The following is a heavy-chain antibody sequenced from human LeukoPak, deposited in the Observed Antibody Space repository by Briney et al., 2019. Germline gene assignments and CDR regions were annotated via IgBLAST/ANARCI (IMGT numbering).Heavy chain of an antibody. V-gene: IGHV3-66*01. CDR3: ASLPHSSGRNRRADY. CDR2: IYSGGST. J-gene: IGHJ4*02. D-gene: IGHD6-19*01. CDR1: GFTVSSNY. Sequence: PGGSLRLSCAASGFTVSSNYMSWVRQAPGKGLEWVSVIYSGGSTYYADSVKGRFTISRDNSKNTLYLQMNSLRAEDTAVYYCASLPHSSGRNRRADYWGQGTLVTVSS.